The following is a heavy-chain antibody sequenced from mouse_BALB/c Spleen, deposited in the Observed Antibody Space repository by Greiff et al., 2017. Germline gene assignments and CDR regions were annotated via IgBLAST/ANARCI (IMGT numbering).Heavy chain of an antibody. Sequence: LQQPGSELVRPGASVKLSCKASGYTFTSYWMHWVKQRHGQGLEWIGNIYPGSGSTNYDEKFKSKGTLTVDTSSSTAYMHLSSLTSEDSAVYYCTRDDGYYDAMDYWGQGTSVTVSS. J-gene: IGHJ4*01. CDR3: TRDDGYYDAMDY. D-gene: IGHD2-3*01. CDR1: GYTFTSYW. CDR2: IYPGSGST. V-gene: IGHV1S22*01.